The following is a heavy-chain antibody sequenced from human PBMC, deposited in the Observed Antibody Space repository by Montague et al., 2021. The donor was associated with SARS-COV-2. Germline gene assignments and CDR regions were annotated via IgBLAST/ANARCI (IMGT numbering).Heavy chain of an antibody. V-gene: IGHV3-30-3*01. D-gene: IGHD3-22*01. CDR3: ARGGYYDTSGYYLDY. Sequence: YLRLSCAASGFTFSYYAMHWVRQTPGKGLEWVAVISNDGTKKYHADTVKGRFTISRDNSKNTLYLQMNSLRAEDTAVYYCARGGYYDTSGYYLDYWGQGTLVTVSS. CDR2: ISNDGTKK. J-gene: IGHJ4*02. CDR1: GFTFSYYA.